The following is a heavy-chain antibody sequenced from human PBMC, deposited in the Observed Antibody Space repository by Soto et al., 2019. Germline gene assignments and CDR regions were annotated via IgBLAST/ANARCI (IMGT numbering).Heavy chain of an antibody. CDR1: GGSISSGDYY. CDR2: IYYSGST. J-gene: IGHJ6*02. D-gene: IGHD5-18*01. V-gene: IGHV4-30-4*02. Sequence: SETLSLTCTVSGGSISSGDYYWSWIRQPPGKGLEWIGYIYYSGSTYYNPSLKSRVTISVDTSKNQFSLKLSSVTAADTAVYYCARTVDTAAGGDYYYGMDVWGQGTTVTVSS. CDR3: ARTVDTAAGGDYYYGMDV.